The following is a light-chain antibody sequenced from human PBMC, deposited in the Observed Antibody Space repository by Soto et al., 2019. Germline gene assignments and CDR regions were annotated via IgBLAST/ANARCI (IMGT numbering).Light chain of an antibody. V-gene: IGLV2-8*01. CDR3: SSYAGSNNYVV. CDR1: SSDVGGYNY. Sequence: QSALTQPPSASGSPGQSVTISCTGTSSDVGGYNYVSWYQQHPGKAPKLMIYEVNKRPSGVPDRFSGSKSGNTASLTVSGLQAEDEADSYCSSYAGSNNYVVFGGGTKLTVL. J-gene: IGLJ2*01. CDR2: EVN.